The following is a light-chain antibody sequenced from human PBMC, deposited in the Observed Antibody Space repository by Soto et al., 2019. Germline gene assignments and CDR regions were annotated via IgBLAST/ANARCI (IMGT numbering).Light chain of an antibody. CDR3: HQRNKWPLIT. V-gene: IGKV3-11*01. J-gene: IGKJ5*01. CDR1: QSVSNF. Sequence: VLTQSPATLSLSPGERATLSCRASQSVSNFLAWYQQKPGQAPRLLIYDASNRATGIPARFSGSGFGTDFTLPISSLEPEDFAAYYCHQRNKWPLITFGQGTRLEIK. CDR2: DAS.